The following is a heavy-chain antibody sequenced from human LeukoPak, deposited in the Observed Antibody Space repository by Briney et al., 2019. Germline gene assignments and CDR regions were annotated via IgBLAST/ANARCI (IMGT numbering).Heavy chain of an antibody. CDR2: ISYDGSNK. Sequence: GGSLRLSCAASGFTFSSYAMHWVRQAPGKGLGWVAVISYDGSNKYYADSVKGRFTISRDNSKNTLYLQMNSLRAEDTAVYYCARGHWGLDSWGQGTLVTVSS. V-gene: IGHV3-30-3*01. CDR3: ARGHWGLDS. D-gene: IGHD7-27*01. CDR1: GFTFSSYA. J-gene: IGHJ5*01.